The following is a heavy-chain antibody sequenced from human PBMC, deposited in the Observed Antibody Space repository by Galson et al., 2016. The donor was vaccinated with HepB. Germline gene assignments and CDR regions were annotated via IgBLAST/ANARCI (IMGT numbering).Heavy chain of an antibody. Sequence: SVKVSCKASGYTLTGWYMHWVRQAPGQGLEWMGWINPNSGGTNYAQKFQGRVIVTRDTSLNTAYVELIRLRSDETAMYYCAREPQRATAGAGDCLGPGTLVTVSS. CDR3: AREPQRATAGAGDC. D-gene: IGHD6-13*01. V-gene: IGHV1-2*02. CDR2: INPNSGGT. CDR1: GYTLTGWY. J-gene: IGHJ4*02.